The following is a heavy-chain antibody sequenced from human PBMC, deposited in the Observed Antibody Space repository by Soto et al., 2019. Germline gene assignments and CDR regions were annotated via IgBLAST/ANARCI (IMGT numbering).Heavy chain of an antibody. CDR1: GYTFTNFG. CDR2: ISAYNGNT. D-gene: IGHD3-16*01. Sequence: QVQLVQSGAEVKKPGASVKVSCKTSGYTFTNFGXXXXXXXXGQGLEWMGWISAYNGNTNYAQNFQGRVTMTTDTSTSTAXXXXXXXXXXDTAVYYCARGGTPIDYWGQGTLVTVSS. CDR3: ARGGTPIDY. V-gene: IGHV1-18*01. J-gene: IGHJ4*02.